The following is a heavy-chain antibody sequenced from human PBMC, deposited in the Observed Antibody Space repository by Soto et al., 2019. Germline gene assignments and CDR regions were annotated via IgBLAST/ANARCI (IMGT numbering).Heavy chain of an antibody. V-gene: IGHV3-43*01. CDR2: ISWDGGST. J-gene: IGHJ6*02. Sequence: GGSLRLSCAASGFTFDDYTMHWVRQAPGKGLEWVSLISWDGGSTYYADSVKGRFTISRDNSKNSLYLQMNSLRTEDTALYYCAKDIGITIFGVVILDYGMDVWGQGTTVTVSS. D-gene: IGHD3-3*01. CDR3: AKDIGITIFGVVILDYGMDV. CDR1: GFTFDDYT.